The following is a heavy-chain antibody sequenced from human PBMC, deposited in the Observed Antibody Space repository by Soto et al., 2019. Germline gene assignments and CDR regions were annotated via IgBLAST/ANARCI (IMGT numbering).Heavy chain of an antibody. V-gene: IGHV4-34*01. CDR2: INHSGST. CDR3: ARLRANSYYYYYYMDV. CDR1: GGSFSGYY. J-gene: IGHJ6*03. D-gene: IGHD4-17*01. Sequence: SETLSLTCAVYGGSFSGYYWSWIRQPPGKGLEWIGEINHSGSTNYNPSLKSRVTISVDTSKNQFSLKLSSVTAADTAVYYCARLRANSYYYYYYMDVWGKGTTVTVSS.